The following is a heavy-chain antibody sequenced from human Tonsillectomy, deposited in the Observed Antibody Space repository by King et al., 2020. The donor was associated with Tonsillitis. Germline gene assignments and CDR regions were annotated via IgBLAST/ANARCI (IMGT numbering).Heavy chain of an antibody. D-gene: IGHD3-10*01. V-gene: IGHV3-13*01. CDR1: GFTFRGYE. J-gene: IGHJ4*02. CDR3: ARVSYGSGSYDY. CDR2: IGTAGYT. Sequence: VQLVESGGGLVQPGGSLRLSCAASGFTFRGYEMHWVRQATGKGLEWVSAIGTAGYTYYPGSVKGRLTNSRENAKNSLYLQMNSLRAEDTAVYYCARVSYGSGSYDYWGQGTLVTVSS.